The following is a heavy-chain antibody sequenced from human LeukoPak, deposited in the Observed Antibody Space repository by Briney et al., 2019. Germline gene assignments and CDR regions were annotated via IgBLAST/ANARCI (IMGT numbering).Heavy chain of an antibody. CDR1: GASISSYY. Sequence: SETLSLTCTVSGASISSYYWSWIRQPPGKGLEWIGYVYYSESTNYNPSLKSRLTISIDTSKNQFSLKLSSVTAADTAVYYCARRRYSSGQIDCWGQGTLVTVSS. D-gene: IGHD6-19*01. CDR2: VYYSEST. J-gene: IGHJ4*02. V-gene: IGHV4-59*08. CDR3: ARRRYSSGQIDC.